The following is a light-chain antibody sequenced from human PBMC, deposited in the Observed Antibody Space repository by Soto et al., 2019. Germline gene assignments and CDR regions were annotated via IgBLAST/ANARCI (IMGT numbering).Light chain of an antibody. CDR2: SNN. V-gene: IGLV1-44*01. J-gene: IGLJ2*01. CDR3: EAWDDSLNGVV. Sequence: QSVLTQTPSASGTPGQRVNISCSGSSSNIGSNNVNWYQQLPGTAPKLLIYSNNQRPSGVPDRFSGSKSGTSASLAISGLQSEDEADYYCEAWDDSLNGVVFGGGTKLTAL. CDR1: SSNIGSNN.